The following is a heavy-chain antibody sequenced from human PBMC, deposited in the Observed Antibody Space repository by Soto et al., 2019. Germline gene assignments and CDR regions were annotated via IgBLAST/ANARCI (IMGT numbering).Heavy chain of an antibody. D-gene: IGHD1-26*01. CDR1: GGSIISYY. J-gene: IGHJ4*02. CDR2: IYYSGST. CDR3: ASASSGSYVFDY. V-gene: IGHV4-59*01. Sequence: SETLSLTCTVSGGSIISYYWSWSRQPPGKGLEWIGYIYYSGSTNYNPSLKSRVTISIDTSKNQISLKLSSVTAADTAVYYCASASSGSYVFDYWGQGTLLSVSS.